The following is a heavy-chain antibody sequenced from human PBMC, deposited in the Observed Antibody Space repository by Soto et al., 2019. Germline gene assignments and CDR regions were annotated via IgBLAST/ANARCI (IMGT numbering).Heavy chain of an antibody. CDR1: GGSFSGYY. D-gene: IGHD3-22*01. CDR2: INHSGST. V-gene: IGHV4-34*01. CDR3: ATFSGYYYPPPLDY. J-gene: IGHJ4*02. Sequence: QVQLQQWGAGLLKPSETLSLTCAVYGGSFSGYYWSWIRQPPGKGLEWIGEINHSGSTNYNPSLTCRVTISVGPSRNPFSLRRSSVTAAATAGYYWATFSGYYYPPPLDYWGQGTLVTVSS.